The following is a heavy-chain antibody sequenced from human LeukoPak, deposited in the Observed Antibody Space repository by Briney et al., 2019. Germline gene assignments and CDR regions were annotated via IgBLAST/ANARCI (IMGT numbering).Heavy chain of an antibody. D-gene: IGHD3-22*01. CDR1: GFTFDDYA. CDR3: AEDYDSTGYYDATGHYYSWPAGY. J-gene: IGHJ4*02. Sequence: GGSLRLSCAASGFTFDDYAMHWVRQAPGKGLEWVSTVDVGGGRTHYADSVMGRFTISRDNSKNMLFLQMNSLRPEDTALYYCAEDYDSTGYYDATGHYYSWPAGYWGQGTLVIVSS. CDR2: VDVGGGRT. V-gene: IGHV3-23*01.